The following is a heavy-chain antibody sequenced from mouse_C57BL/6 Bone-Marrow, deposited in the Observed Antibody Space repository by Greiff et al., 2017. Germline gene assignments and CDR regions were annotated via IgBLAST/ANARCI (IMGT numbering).Heavy chain of an antibody. V-gene: IGHV5-4*03. CDR2: ISDGGSYT. CDR3: ARGDGYPLAMDY. D-gene: IGHD2-3*01. Sequence: EVKLVESGGGLVKPGGSLKLSCAASGFTFSSYAMSWVRQTPEKRLEWVATISDGGSYTYYPDNVKGRFTISRDHAKNNLYLQMSHLKSEDTAMYYCARGDGYPLAMDYWGQGTSVTVSS. CDR1: GFTFSSYA. J-gene: IGHJ4*01.